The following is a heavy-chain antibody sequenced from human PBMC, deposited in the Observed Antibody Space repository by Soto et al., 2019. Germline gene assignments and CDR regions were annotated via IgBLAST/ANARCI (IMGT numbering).Heavy chain of an antibody. CDR3: ARSPLSYDYVRQTWREVGDSFDV. CDR2: LIHGGST. V-gene: IGHV4-34*12. J-gene: IGHJ3*01. CDR1: NSSLGAFH. Sequence: SETLSLTCAIYNSSLGAFHWTWIRQPPGKGLEWIGELIHGGSTNYNPSLKSRVTFSLDTSKSQFSLHVMSVTAADTAVYYCARSPLSYDYVRQTWREVGDSFDVWGRGTSITVSS. D-gene: IGHD3-10*02.